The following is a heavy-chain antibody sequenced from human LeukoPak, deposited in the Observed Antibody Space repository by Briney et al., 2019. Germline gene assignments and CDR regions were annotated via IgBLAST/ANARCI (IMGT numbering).Heavy chain of an antibody. J-gene: IGHJ4*02. CDR3: ARTVAGSGIDYFDY. D-gene: IGHD6-19*01. CDR1: GIAGSSSY. V-gene: IGHV3-53*01. Sequence: GGSLRLSCAGSGIAGSSSYMRWVRKAPGKGLEWVSVIYSGGSAYYADSVEGRFTISRDNSKNTLYLQMNTLGAEDTAVYYCARTVAGSGIDYFDYWGQGTLVTVSS. CDR2: IYSGGSA.